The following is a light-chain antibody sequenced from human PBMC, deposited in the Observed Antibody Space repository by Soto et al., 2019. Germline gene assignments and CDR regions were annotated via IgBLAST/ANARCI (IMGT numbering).Light chain of an antibody. CDR2: GAS. CDR3: QQYGSSWT. J-gene: IGKJ1*01. V-gene: IGKV3-20*01. Sequence: VVLTKSHDTLSLSPGERATLSCRASQSVSNNYLAWYQQKPGQAPRLLIYGASKRATDIPDRFTGSGSGTDFALTISRLEPEDFAVYYCQQYGSSWTFGQGTKVDIK. CDR1: QSVSNNY.